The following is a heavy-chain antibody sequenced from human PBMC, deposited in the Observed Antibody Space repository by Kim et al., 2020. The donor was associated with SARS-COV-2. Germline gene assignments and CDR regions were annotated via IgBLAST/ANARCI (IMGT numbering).Heavy chain of an antibody. CDR3: AREPPSPLFGVVIKYCDMDV. J-gene: IGHJ6*02. CDR2: ISGSGGST. D-gene: IGHD3-3*01. V-gene: IGHV3-23*01. CDR1: GFTFSSYA. Sequence: GGSLRLSCAASGFTFSSYAMSWVRQAPGKGLEWVSAISGSGGSTYYADSVKGRFTISRDNSKNTLYLQMNSLRAEDTAVYYCAREPPSPLFGVVIKYCDMDVWGRGTLVTVSS.